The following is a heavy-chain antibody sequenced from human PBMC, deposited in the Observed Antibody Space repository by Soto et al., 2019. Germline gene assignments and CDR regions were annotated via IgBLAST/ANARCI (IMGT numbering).Heavy chain of an antibody. CDR3: ASGSGSYYSWFDP. Sequence: PSETLSLTCTVSGGSLSGYYWSWIRQHPGKGLEWIGYIYYSRSTYYNPSLKSRVTISVDTSKNQFSLKLSSVTAADTAVYYCASGSGSYYSWFDPWGQGTLVTVSS. D-gene: IGHD3-10*01. J-gene: IGHJ5*02. CDR2: IYYSRST. CDR1: GGSLSGYY. V-gene: IGHV4-31*03.